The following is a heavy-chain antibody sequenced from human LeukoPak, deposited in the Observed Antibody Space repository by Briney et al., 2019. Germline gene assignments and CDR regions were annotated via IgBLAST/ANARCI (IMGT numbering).Heavy chain of an antibody. Sequence: GGSLRLSCAASGFTFSSYSMNWVRQAPGKGLEWVSSISSSSSCIYYADSVKGRFTISRDNAKNSLYLQMNSLRAEDTAVYYCARSSFARWFDPWGQGTLVTVSS. V-gene: IGHV3-21*01. J-gene: IGHJ5*02. D-gene: IGHD6-13*01. CDR3: ARSSFARWFDP. CDR1: GFTFSSYS. CDR2: ISSSSSCI.